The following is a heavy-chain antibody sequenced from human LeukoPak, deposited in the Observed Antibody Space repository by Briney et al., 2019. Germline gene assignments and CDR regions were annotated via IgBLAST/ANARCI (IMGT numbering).Heavy chain of an antibody. Sequence: PGGSLRLSCAASGFSFSGSAMHWVRQAAGKGLEWVGRIRSKANSYATTYAASVKGRFTISRDDSKNTAYLQMNSLKTEDTAVYYCTSPVVAAAQDAFDIWGQGTMVTVSS. CDR3: TSPVVAAAQDAFDI. J-gene: IGHJ3*02. CDR2: IRSKANSYAT. V-gene: IGHV3-73*01. D-gene: IGHD2-15*01. CDR1: GFSFSGSA.